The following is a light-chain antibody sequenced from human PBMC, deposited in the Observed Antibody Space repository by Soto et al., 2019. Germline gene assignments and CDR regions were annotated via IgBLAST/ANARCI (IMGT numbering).Light chain of an antibody. CDR1: QSVSSSY. J-gene: IGKJ5*01. CDR2: GAS. Sequence: IVLTESPCAVSLSPGERATLSCRASQSVSSSYLAWYQQKPGQAPRLLIYGASSRATGIPDRFSGSGSGTDFTLTISRLEPEDFAVYYCQQYGSSLFPFGQGALLAIK. V-gene: IGKV3-20*01. CDR3: QQYGSSLFP.